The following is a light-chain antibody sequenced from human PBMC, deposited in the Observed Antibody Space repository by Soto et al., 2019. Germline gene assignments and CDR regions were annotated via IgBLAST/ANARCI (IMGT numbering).Light chain of an antibody. CDR2: AAS. Sequence: DIQLTQSLSFLSASVGDRVTITCRASQGISSYLAWYQQKPRKAPKLLIYAASTLQSGVPSRFSGSGSGTEFTLTISSLQPEDFATYYCQHLNGYPRTFGQGTKVEIK. V-gene: IGKV1-9*01. J-gene: IGKJ1*01. CDR3: QHLNGYPRT. CDR1: QGISSY.